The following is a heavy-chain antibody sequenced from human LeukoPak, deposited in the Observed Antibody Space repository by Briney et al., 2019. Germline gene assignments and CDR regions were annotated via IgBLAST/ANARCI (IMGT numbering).Heavy chain of an antibody. D-gene: IGHD2-21*02. V-gene: IGHV3-33*06. CDR2: IWYDGSNK. CDR1: GFTFSSYV. Sequence: QSGGSLRLSCAASGFTFSSYVMHWVRQAPGKGLEWVAVIWYDGSNKYYADSVKGRFTISRDNSKNTLYLQMNSMRAEDTAVYYCAKEPDAYCGGDCYSYFDYWGQGTLVTVSS. J-gene: IGHJ4*02. CDR3: AKEPDAYCGGDCYSYFDY.